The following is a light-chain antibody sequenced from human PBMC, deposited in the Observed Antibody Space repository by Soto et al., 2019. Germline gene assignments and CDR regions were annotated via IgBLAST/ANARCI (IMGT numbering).Light chain of an antibody. J-gene: IGKJ1*01. V-gene: IGKV3-15*01. CDR2: GVS. CDR1: QSVSNN. CDR3: HQYNNWPSWT. Sequence: EIVFTQSPGTLSLSTGGRATLSCRASQSVSNNYLAWYQQKFGQAPRLLIYGVSTRATGVPARFSGSGSGTEFTLTISSLQPEDFAVYYCHQYNNWPSWTFGQGTKVDIK.